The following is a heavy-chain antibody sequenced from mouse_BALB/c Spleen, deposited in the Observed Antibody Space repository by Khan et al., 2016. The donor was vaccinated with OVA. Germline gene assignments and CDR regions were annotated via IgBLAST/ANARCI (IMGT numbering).Heavy chain of an antibody. CDR1: GYTFTSYW. CDR2: IYPSDNYT. D-gene: IGHD2-14*01. CDR3: TREVRLHDYAMDC. V-gene: IGHV1-69*02. J-gene: IGHJ4*01. Sequence: QVQLQQPGAELVRPGASVKLSCKASGYTFTSYWINWVKQRPGQGLEWIGNIYPSDNYTNYNQKFKDKATLSVDKSSSTAYMQLSSTTSEDAAVYYCTREVRLHDYAMDCWGQGTSVTVSS.